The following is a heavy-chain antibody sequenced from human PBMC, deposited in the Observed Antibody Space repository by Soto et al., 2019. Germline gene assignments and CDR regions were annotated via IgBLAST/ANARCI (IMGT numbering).Heavy chain of an antibody. D-gene: IGHD6-19*01. J-gene: IGHJ6*02. CDR3: ARDRGDLYSSGWTYGMDV. CDR2: IYYSGST. V-gene: IGHV4-31*03. CDR1: GGSISSGGYY. Sequence: SETLSLTCTVSGGSISSGGYYWSWIRQHPGKGLEWIGYIYYSGSTYYNPSLKSRVTISVDTPKNQFSLKLSSVTAADTAVYYCARDRGDLYSSGWTYGMDVWGQGTTVTVSS.